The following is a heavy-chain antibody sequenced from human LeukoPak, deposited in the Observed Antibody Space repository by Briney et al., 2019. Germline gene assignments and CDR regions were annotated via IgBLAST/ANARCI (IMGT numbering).Heavy chain of an antibody. CDR1: GFTFSSYG. J-gene: IGHJ4*02. Sequence: GGSLRLSCAASGFTFSSYGMSWVRQAPGKGLEWVSAISGSGGSTYYADSVKGRFTISRDNSKNTLYLQMNSLRAEDTAVYYCAKEDYDILTGYYNHHYFDYWGQGTLVTVSS. CDR3: AKEDYDILTGYYNHHYFDY. V-gene: IGHV3-23*01. CDR2: ISGSGGST. D-gene: IGHD3-9*01.